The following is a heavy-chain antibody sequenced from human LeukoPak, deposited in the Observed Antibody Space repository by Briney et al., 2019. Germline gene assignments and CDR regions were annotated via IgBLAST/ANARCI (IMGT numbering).Heavy chain of an antibody. D-gene: IGHD3-22*01. CDR2: IYYSGST. Sequence: SETLSLTCTVSGASISSYYWSWIRQPPGKGLEWIGYIYYSGSTNYNPSLKSRVTISVDTSKNQFSLKLSSVTAADTAVYYCARVDYSSGFYYYYYMDVWGKGTTVTVSS. CDR3: ARVDYSSGFYYYYYMDV. J-gene: IGHJ6*03. V-gene: IGHV4-59*01. CDR1: GASISSYY.